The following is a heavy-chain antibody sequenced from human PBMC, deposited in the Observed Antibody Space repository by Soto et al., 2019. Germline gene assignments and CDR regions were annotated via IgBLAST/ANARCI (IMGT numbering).Heavy chain of an antibody. CDR1: GFTFSSYS. V-gene: IGHV3-48*01. CDR3: ASLMVYEPSDY. J-gene: IGHJ4*02. CDR2: ISSSSSTI. Sequence: EVQLVESGGGLVQPGGSLRLSCAASGFTFSSYSMNWVRQAPGKGLEWVSYISSSSSTIYYADSVKGRFTISRDNAKNSLYLQMNSLRAEDTAVYYCASLMVYEPSDYWGQGTLVTVSS. D-gene: IGHD2-8*02.